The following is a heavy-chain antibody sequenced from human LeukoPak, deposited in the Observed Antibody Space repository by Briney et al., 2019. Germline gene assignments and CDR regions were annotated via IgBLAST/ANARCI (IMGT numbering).Heavy chain of an antibody. CDR1: GFTFSGYS. Sequence: GGSLRLSCAASGFTFSGYSMNWVRQAPGKGLEWVSSLSRTSSYIYYADSVKGRFTISRDDAKNSLYLQMNSLRAEDTAVYYCAREYYDFWSGYSHYYYGMDVWGQGTTVTVSS. CDR3: AREYYDFWSGYSHYYYGMDV. D-gene: IGHD3-3*01. CDR2: LSRTSSYI. J-gene: IGHJ6*02. V-gene: IGHV3-21*01.